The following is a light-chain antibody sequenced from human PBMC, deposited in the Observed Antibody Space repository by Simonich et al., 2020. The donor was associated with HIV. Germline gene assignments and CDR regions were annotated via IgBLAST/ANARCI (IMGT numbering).Light chain of an antibody. Sequence: QSALTQPASVSGSPGQSITISCTGTRSDVGGYNYVSWYQHHPGKAPKLMIYDVSKRPSGVSNRFSGSKSGNTASLTISGLQAEDEADYYCSSYTSSSTYVFGTGTKVTVL. J-gene: IGLJ1*01. CDR3: SSYTSSSTYV. V-gene: IGLV2-14*03. CDR2: DVS. CDR1: RSDVGGYNY.